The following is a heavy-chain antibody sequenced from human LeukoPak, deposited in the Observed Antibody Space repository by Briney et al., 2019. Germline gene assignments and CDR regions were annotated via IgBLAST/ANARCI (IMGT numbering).Heavy chain of an antibody. J-gene: IGHJ4*02. CDR3: AAYYYDSSGYDLRFY. CDR2: IWYDGSKK. Sequence: GRSLRLSCAASGFTFSNYGMHWVRQAPGKGLEWVAVIWYDGSKKYHADSAKGRFTISRDNSKNTLNLQMNSLRVEDTAVYYCAAYYYDSSGYDLRFYWGQGTLVTVSS. D-gene: IGHD3-22*01. CDR1: GFTFSNYG. V-gene: IGHV3-33*01.